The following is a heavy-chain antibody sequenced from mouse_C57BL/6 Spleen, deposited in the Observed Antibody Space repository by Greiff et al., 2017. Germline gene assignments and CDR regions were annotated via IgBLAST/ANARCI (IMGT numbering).Heavy chain of an antibody. CDR1: GYTFTSYG. CDR2: ISSCGSYT. J-gene: IGHJ2*01. V-gene: IGHV5-6*01. CDR3: ARKREGKGYYFDY. Sequence: EVNLVESGGDFVKPGGSLKLSCAASGYTFTSYGMSWVRQTPDKRLVWVATISSCGSYTNYHHSVKGRFTITRDNANNTLYLQMSSLTSEHTAMYYGARKREGKGYYFDYWGQGTTLTVSS. D-gene: IGHD1-3*01.